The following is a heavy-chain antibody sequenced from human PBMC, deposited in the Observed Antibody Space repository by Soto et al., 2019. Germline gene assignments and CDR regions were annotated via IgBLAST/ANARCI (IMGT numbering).Heavy chain of an antibody. CDR1: GFSFSSYG. Sequence: QVQLVESGGGVVQPGRSLRLSCVASGFSFSSYGMHWVRQAPGKGLEWVAVISYDGGNKYYADSVKGRFTISRDNAKNSLYLQMNSLRAEDTAVYYCAREKPPTGTIFPYYYGMDVWGQGTTVTVSS. V-gene: IGHV3-30*03. CDR3: AREKPPTGTIFPYYYGMDV. J-gene: IGHJ6*02. D-gene: IGHD1-1*01. CDR2: ISYDGGNK.